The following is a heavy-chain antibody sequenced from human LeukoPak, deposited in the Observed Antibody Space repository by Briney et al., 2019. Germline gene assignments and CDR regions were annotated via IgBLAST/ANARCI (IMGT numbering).Heavy chain of an antibody. Sequence: ASVKVSCKASGYTFTSYGISWVRQAPGPGLEWMGWISAYNGNTNYAQKLQGRVTMTTDTSTSTAYMELRSLRSDDTAVYYCARASSALVVVAATRGNWFDPWGQGTLVTVSS. V-gene: IGHV1-18*04. D-gene: IGHD2-15*01. CDR1: GYTFTSYG. J-gene: IGHJ5*02. CDR2: ISAYNGNT. CDR3: ARASSALVVVAATRGNWFDP.